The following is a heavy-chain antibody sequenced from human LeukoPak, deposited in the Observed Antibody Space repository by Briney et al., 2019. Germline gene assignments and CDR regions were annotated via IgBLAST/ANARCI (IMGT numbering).Heavy chain of an antibody. V-gene: IGHV3-53*01. D-gene: IGHD3-10*01. J-gene: IGHJ4*02. Sequence: GGSLRLSCVASGFTVSSNYMSWVRQAPGKGLEWVSLIYSGGTTLYADSVKGRFTISRDNSKNTLYLQMNSLRAEDTAVYYCARSELGYGSGSPYWGQGTLVTVSS. CDR3: ARSELGYGSGSPY. CDR2: IYSGGTT. CDR1: GFTVSSNY.